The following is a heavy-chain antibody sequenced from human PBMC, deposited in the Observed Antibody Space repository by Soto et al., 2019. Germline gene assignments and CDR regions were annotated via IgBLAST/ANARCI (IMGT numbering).Heavy chain of an antibody. J-gene: IGHJ4*02. D-gene: IGHD3-10*01. CDR1: GFTFGDYA. Sequence: GGSLRLSCTASGFTFGDYAMTWVRHAPGKGLEWVGFIRSKTYGGTTEYTTSVKGRFTISRDDSKSIAYLQMNSLKTDDTAVNYCTRDRDYYRSGTSGYFDYWGPGAL. V-gene: IGHV3-49*04. CDR3: TRDRDYYRSGTSGYFDY. CDR2: IRSKTYGGTT.